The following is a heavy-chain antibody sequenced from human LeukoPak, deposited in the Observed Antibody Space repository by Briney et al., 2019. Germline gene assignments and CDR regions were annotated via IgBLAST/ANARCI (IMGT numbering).Heavy chain of an antibody. V-gene: IGHV1-8*01. D-gene: IGHD6-19*01. CDR1: GYTFTSYD. J-gene: IGHJ4*02. Sequence: ASVKVSCKASGYTFTSYDINWVRQATGQGLEWMGWMNPNSGNTGYAQKFQGRVTMTRDTSISTAYMELSRLRSDDTAVYYCARFTGYSSGRDYWGQGTLVTVSS. CDR2: MNPNSGNT. CDR3: ARFTGYSSGRDY.